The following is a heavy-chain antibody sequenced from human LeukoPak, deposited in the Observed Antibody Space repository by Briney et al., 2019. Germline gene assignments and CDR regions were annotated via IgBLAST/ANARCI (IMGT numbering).Heavy chain of an antibody. CDR1: GFTFSSYA. CDR2: ISYDGSNK. V-gene: IGHV3-30*04. J-gene: IGHJ6*02. D-gene: IGHD3-10*01. Sequence: GGSLRLSCAASGFTFSSYAMHRVRQAPGKGLEWVAVISYDGSNKYYADSVRGRFTISRDNSKNTLYLQMNSLRAEDTAVYYCASSSGSYYRYYYGMDVWGQGTTVTVSS. CDR3: ASSSGSYYRYYYGMDV.